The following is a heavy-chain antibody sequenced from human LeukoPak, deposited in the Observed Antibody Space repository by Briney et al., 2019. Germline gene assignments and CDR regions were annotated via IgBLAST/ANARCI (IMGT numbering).Heavy chain of an antibody. V-gene: IGHV3-11*01. D-gene: IGHD3-22*01. J-gene: IGHJ5*02. Sequence: GGSLRLSCAASGFTFSDYYVSWIRQAPGKGLEWVSYISSSGSTIYYADSVKGRFTISRDNAKNSLYLQMNSLRAEDTAVYYCARDPPDSSGYNWFDPWGQGTLVTVSS. CDR3: ARDPPDSSGYNWFDP. CDR1: GFTFSDYY. CDR2: ISSSGSTI.